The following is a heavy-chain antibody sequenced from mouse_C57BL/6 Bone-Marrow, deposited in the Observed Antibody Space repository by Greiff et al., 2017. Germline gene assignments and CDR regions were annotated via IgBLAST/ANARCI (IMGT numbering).Heavy chain of an antibody. CDR2: ILPGSGGT. V-gene: IGHV1-9*01. CDR3: AGRYYDDGYAMDY. CDR1: GYTFTGYW. Sequence: VQLQQSGAELMKPGASVKLSCKATGYTFTGYWIEWVKQRPGHGLEWIGEILPGSGGTNYNEKFKSKATFTADTSSNTAYMQLISLTTEDSAIYYCAGRYYDDGYAMDYWGQGTSVTVSS. J-gene: IGHJ4*01. D-gene: IGHD2-4*01.